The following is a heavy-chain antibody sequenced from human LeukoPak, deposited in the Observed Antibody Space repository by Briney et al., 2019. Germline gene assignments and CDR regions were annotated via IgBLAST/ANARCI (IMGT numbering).Heavy chain of an antibody. V-gene: IGHV6-1*01. CDR2: TYYRSKWYN. D-gene: IGHD6-19*01. CDR1: GDSVSSNSAA. J-gene: IGHJ4*02. Sequence: SQTLSLTCAISGDSVSSNSAAWNWIRQSPSRGLEWLGRTYYRSKWYNDYAVSVKSRITINPDTSKNQFSLQLNSVTPEDTAVYYCARDFGYSSGPHLLFDYWGQGTLVTVSS. CDR3: ARDFGYSSGPHLLFDY.